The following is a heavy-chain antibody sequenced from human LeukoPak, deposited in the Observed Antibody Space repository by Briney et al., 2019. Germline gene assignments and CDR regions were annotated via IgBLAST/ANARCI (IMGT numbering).Heavy chain of an antibody. V-gene: IGHV4-34*01. Sequence: SETLSLTCAVYGGSFSGYYWSWIRQPPGKGLEWTGEINHSGSTNYNPSLKSRVTISVDTSKNQFSLKLSSVTAADTAVYYCASSRVRGVIIRAFDIWGQGTMVTVSS. CDR2: INHSGST. CDR1: GGSFSGYY. CDR3: ASSRVRGVIIRAFDI. D-gene: IGHD3-10*01. J-gene: IGHJ3*02.